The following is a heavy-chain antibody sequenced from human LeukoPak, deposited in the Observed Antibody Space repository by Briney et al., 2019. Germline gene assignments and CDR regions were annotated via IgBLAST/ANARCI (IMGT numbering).Heavy chain of an antibody. CDR2: ISSSGSTI. CDR3: ARAMGYSYGRDFDY. CDR1: GLTFSSYE. V-gene: IGHV3-48*03. Sequence: GGSLRLSSAASGLTFSSYEMNWVRQAPGQGLEWVSYISSSGSTIYYADSVKGRFTISRDNAKNSLYLQMNSLRAEDTAVYYCARAMGYSYGRDFDYWGQGTLVTVSS. D-gene: IGHD5-18*01. J-gene: IGHJ4*02.